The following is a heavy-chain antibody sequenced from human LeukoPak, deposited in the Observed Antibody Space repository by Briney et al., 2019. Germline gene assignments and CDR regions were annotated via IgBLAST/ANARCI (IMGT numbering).Heavy chain of an antibody. Sequence: PGGSLRLSCAASGFTFSRFTFSSYRRNWVRQAPGRGLVWGSSISSGCTYMHYADSVKGRFTISRDKAKNSQHLHMNNLRAEDTAVYFCARGGRTVTTVFDYWGQGTLVTVSS. J-gene: IGHJ4*02. CDR1: GFTFSRFTFSSYR. D-gene: IGHD4-17*01. CDR3: ARGGRTVTTVFDY. V-gene: IGHV3-21*01. CDR2: ISSGCTYM.